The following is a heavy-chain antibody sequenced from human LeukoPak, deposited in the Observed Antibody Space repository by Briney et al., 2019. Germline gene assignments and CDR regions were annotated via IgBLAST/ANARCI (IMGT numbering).Heavy chain of an antibody. CDR2: ISAYNGNT. CDR1: GYTFTSYG. Sequence: ASVTVSCKASGYTFTSYGISWVRQAPGQGLEWMGWISAYNGNTNYEQKFQGRVTMTTDTSTSTVYMELRSLRSDDTAVYYCARDTYCSSTSCYRPPYYYYGMDVWGQGTTVTVSS. J-gene: IGHJ6*02. CDR3: ARDTYCSSTSCYRPPYYYYGMDV. D-gene: IGHD2-2*01. V-gene: IGHV1-18*01.